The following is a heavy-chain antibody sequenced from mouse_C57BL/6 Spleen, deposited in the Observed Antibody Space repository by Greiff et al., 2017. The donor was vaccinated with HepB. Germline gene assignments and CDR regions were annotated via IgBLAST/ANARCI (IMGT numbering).Heavy chain of an antibody. CDR1: GYTFTSYW. D-gene: IGHD2-3*01. Sequence: QVHVKQSGAELAKPGASVKLSCKASGYTFTSYWMHWVKQRPGQGLEWIGYINPSSGYTKYNQKFKDKATLTADKSSSTAYMQLSSLTYEDSAVYYCARRDDGYYSDYYAMDYWGQGTSVTVSS. CDR2: INPSSGYT. V-gene: IGHV1-7*01. CDR3: ARRDDGYYSDYYAMDY. J-gene: IGHJ4*01.